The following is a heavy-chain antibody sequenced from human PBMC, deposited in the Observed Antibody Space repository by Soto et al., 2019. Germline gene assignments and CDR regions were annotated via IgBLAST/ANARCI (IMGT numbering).Heavy chain of an antibody. D-gene: IGHD3-3*01. CDR2: ISAYNGNT. Sequence: ASVKVSCKASGYTFTSYAMHWVRQAPGQGLEWMGWISAYNGNTNYAQKLQGRVTMTTDTSTSTAYMELRSLRSDDTAVYYCARDREYDFWSGYYDPYYMDHWGQGTLVTVSS. V-gene: IGHV1-18*01. CDR3: ARDREYDFWSGYYDPYYMDH. J-gene: IGHJ4*02. CDR1: GYTFTSYA.